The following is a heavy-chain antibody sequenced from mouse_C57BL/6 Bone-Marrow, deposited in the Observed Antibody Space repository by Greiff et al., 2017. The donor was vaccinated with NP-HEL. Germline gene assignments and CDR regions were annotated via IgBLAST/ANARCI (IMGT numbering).Heavy chain of an antibody. CDR3: ARGQLRLQYYFDY. D-gene: IGHD3-2*02. V-gene: IGHV1-64*01. CDR2: IHPNSGST. Sequence: QVQLQQPGAELVKPGASVKLSCKASGYTFTSYWMHWVKQRPGQGLEWIGMIHPNSGSTNYNEKFKSKATLTVDKSSSTAYMQLSSLTSEDSAVYYCARGQLRLQYYFDYWGQGTTLTVSS. CDR1: GYTFTSYW. J-gene: IGHJ2*01.